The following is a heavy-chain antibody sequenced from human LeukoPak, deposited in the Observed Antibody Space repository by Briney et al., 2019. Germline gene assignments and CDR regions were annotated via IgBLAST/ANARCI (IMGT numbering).Heavy chain of an antibody. CDR1: GFTFSNYT. CDR3: ARAVGPYDY. CDR2: IWHDGSIK. V-gene: IGHV3-33*08. Sequence: PGRSLRLSCAASGFTFSNYTMHWVRQAPGKGLEWVAVIWHDGSIKYYADSVKDRFTISRDNSKNTLYLQMNSLRAEDTGVYYCARAVGPYDYWGQGTLVTVSS. D-gene: IGHD3-10*01. J-gene: IGHJ4*02.